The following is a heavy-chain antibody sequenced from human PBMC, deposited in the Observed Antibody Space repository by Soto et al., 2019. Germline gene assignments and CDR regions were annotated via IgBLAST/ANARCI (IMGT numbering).Heavy chain of an antibody. V-gene: IGHV3-30-3*01. CDR1: GFTFSSYA. D-gene: IGHD3-10*01. CDR2: ISYDGSNK. CDR3: ARAENYYGSGSPTF. J-gene: IGHJ4*02. Sequence: GGSLRLSCAASGFTFSSYAMHWVRQAPGKGLEWVAVISYDGSNKYYADSVKGRFTISRDNSKNTLYLQMNSLRAEDTAVYYCARAENYYGSGSPTFGGQGTLVTVSS.